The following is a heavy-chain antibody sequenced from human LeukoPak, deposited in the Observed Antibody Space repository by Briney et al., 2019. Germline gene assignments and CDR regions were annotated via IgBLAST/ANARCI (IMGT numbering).Heavy chain of an antibody. J-gene: IGHJ4*02. Sequence: GESLKISCQASGYSFTTYWIGWVRQVPGKGLEWMGIIYPGDSDTRESPSFQGQVTMSADRSISTAYLQWSSLKASDTAIYFCARLVGGVAGVGDCFNYWGQGTLVTVSS. CDR2: IYPGDSDT. CDR3: ARLVGGVAGVGDCFNY. CDR1: GYSFTTYW. V-gene: IGHV5-51*01. D-gene: IGHD6-19*01.